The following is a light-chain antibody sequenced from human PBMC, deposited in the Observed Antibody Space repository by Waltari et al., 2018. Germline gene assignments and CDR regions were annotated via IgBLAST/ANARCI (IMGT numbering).Light chain of an antibody. CDR3: QQRSDWPLT. Sequence: EIVLTQSPATLSLSPGERATLSCRASQTVSSFLAWYQHKPGQAPRLLIYDASNRASGIPARFRGSGSGTDFTLTISSLEPEDFALYYCQQRSDWPLTFGGGTKVEF. CDR1: QTVSSF. V-gene: IGKV3-11*01. J-gene: IGKJ4*01. CDR2: DAS.